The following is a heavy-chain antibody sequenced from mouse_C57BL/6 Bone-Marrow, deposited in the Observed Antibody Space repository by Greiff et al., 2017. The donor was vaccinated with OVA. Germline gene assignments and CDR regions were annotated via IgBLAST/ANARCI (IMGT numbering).Heavy chain of an antibody. CDR2: IYPGDGDT. V-gene: IGHV1-82*01. CDR3: ARRDYYGSSYWFAD. CDR1: GYAFSSSW. D-gene: IGHD1-1*01. Sequence: QVQLQQSGPELVKPGASVKISCKASGYAFSSSWMNWVTQTPGKGLEWIGRIYPGDGDTNYNGKFKGKATLTADKSSSTAYMQLSSLTSEDSAVYFGARRDYYGSSYWFADWGQGTLVTVSA. J-gene: IGHJ3*01.